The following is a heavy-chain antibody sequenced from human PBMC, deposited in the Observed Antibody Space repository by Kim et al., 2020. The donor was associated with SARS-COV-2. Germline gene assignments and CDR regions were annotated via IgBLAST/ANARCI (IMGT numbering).Heavy chain of an antibody. CDR1: GFTFGTSS. V-gene: IGHV3-23*01. Sequence: GGSLRLSCVASGFTFGTSSMGWVRQAPGKGLEWVSRLSWDGKRTYYADSEKGRVTISSDKSKNTLYLHMNSLRVEDTAVYYCAKGVTYGVFDYWGQRTQVTVSS. J-gene: IGHJ4*02. CDR3: AKGVTYGVFDY. CDR2: LSWDGKRT. D-gene: IGHD2-8*01.